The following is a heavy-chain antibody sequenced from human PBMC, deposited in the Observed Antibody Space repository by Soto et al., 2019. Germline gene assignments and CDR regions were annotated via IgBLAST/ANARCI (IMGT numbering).Heavy chain of an antibody. Sequence: SETLSLTCTVSGGSTSSSSYYWGWIRQPPGKGLEWIGSIYYSGSTYYNPSLKSRVTISVDTSKNQFSLKLSSVTAADTAVYYCASPKIAFYNWFDPWGQGTLVTVS. D-gene: IGHD3-3*02. CDR1: GGSTSSSSYY. V-gene: IGHV4-39*01. CDR3: ASPKIAFYNWFDP. CDR2: IYYSGST. J-gene: IGHJ5*02.